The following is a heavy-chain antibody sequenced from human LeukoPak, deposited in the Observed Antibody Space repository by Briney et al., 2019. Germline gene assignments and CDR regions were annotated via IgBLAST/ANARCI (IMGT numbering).Heavy chain of an antibody. CDR2: INPSGGST. J-gene: IGHJ4*02. D-gene: IGHD2-21*01. Sequence: GASVKVSCKASGYTFTSYYMHWVRQAPGQGLEWMGIINPSGGSTSYAQKFQGRVTMTRDTSTSTVYMELSSLRSEDTAVYYCAREESYYGVVPLVGGGFDYWGQGALVTVSS. V-gene: IGHV1-46*01. CDR3: AREESYYGVVPLVGGGFDY. CDR1: GYTFTSYY.